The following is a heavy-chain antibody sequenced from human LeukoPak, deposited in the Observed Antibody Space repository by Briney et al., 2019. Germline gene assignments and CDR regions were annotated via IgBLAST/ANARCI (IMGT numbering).Heavy chain of an antibody. CDR1: GFTFSSYG. Sequence: GGSLRLSCAASGFTFSSYGMHWVRQAPGKGLEWVAVISYDGSNKYYADSVKGRFTISRDNSKNTLYLQMNSLRAEDTAVYYCAKGSDILTGYAGYWGQGTLVTVSS. D-gene: IGHD3-9*01. CDR2: ISYDGSNK. CDR3: AKGSDILTGYAGY. V-gene: IGHV3-30*18. J-gene: IGHJ4*02.